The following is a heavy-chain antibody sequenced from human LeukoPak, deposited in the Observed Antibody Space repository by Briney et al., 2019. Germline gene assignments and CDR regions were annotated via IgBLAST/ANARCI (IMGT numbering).Heavy chain of an antibody. V-gene: IGHV3-23*01. CDR2: ISGSGGST. J-gene: IGHJ6*03. D-gene: IGHD2-15*01. Sequence: PGGSLRLSCAASGFTFSSYGMSWVRQAPGKGLEWVSAISGSGGSTYYADSVKGRFTISRDNSKNTLYLQMNSLRAEDTAVYYCAKEAAPAYYYYYYMDVWGKGTTVTISS. CDR1: GFTFSSYG. CDR3: AKEAAPAYYYYYYMDV.